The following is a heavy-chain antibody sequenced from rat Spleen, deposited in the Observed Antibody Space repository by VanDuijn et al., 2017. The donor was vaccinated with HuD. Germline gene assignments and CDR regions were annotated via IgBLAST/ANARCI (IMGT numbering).Heavy chain of an antibody. Sequence: MQLQESGPGLVKPSQSLSLTCSVTSYSITSYSRWNWIRSFPGNKLEWMAYIDSAGITNYNPSLKSRLSITRDTSKNQFFLQVNSVSTEDTATYYCARSLSYAHYFWYFDFWGPGTMVTVSS. J-gene: IGHJ1*01. CDR3: ARSLSYAHYFWYFDF. CDR2: IDSAGIT. D-gene: IGHD1-12*01. CDR1: SYSITSYSR. V-gene: IGHV3-3*01.